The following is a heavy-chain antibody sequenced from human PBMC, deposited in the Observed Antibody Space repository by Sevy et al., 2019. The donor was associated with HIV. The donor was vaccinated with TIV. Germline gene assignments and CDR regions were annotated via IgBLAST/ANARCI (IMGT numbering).Heavy chain of an antibody. J-gene: IGHJ4*02. V-gene: IGHV3-9*01. CDR1: GFTFDDYA. D-gene: IGHD2-2*01. CDR2: ISWNSGSI. Sequence: GGSLRLSCAASGFTFDDYAMHWVRQAPGKGLEWVPGISWNSGSIGYADSVKGRFTISRDNAKNSLYLQMNSLRAEDTALYYCAKDSSLGAVGYCSSTSCPEGYFDYWGQGTLVTVSS. CDR3: AKDSSLGAVGYCSSTSCPEGYFDY.